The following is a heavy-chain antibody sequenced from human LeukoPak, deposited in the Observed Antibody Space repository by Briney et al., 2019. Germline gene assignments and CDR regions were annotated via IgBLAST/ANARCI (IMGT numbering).Heavy chain of an antibody. CDR2: IKRDGSET. CDR3: ARKTANWFDP. CDR1: GFTFSSYW. J-gene: IGHJ5*02. Sequence: GGSLRLSCAASGFTFSSYWMTWVRQAPGKGLEWVANIKRDGSETYYVDSVKGRFTISRDNAKNSLYLQMNSLRAEDTAVYYCARKTANWFDPWGQGTLVTVSS. V-gene: IGHV3-7*01.